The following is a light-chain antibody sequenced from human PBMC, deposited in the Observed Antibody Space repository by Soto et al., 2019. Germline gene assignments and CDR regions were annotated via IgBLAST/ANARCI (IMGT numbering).Light chain of an antibody. V-gene: IGKV3-20*01. Sequence: EIVLTQSPGTLSLSPGERATLSCRASQSVTSTYLAWYQQKPGQAPRLLIYGASTRVTGIPDRFSGSGSGTDFTLTISRLEPEDFAVYYCQQYGSSPPFTFGPGTKVYIK. CDR1: QSVTSTY. CDR3: QQYGSSPPFT. CDR2: GAS. J-gene: IGKJ3*01.